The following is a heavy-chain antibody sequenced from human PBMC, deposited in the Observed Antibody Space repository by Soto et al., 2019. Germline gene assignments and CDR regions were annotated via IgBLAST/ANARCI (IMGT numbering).Heavy chain of an antibody. CDR2: IYSGGST. CDR3: ARGPMVRGVMGHYYYGMDV. D-gene: IGHD3-10*01. V-gene: IGHV3-53*01. J-gene: IGHJ6*02. CDR1: GFTVSSNY. Sequence: GGSLRLSCAASGFTVSSNYMSWVRQAPGKGLEWVSVIYSGGSTYYADSVKGRFTISRDNSKNTLYLQMNSLRAEDTAVYYCARGPMVRGVMGHYYYGMDVWGQGTTVTVSS.